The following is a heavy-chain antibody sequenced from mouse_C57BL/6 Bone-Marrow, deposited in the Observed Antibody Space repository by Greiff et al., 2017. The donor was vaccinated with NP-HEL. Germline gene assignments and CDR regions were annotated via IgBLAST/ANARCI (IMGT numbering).Heavy chain of an antibody. D-gene: IGHD2-10*02. CDR1: GYTFTDYN. V-gene: IGHV1-18*01. CDR3: ARSDEYEGHY. CDR2: INPNNGGT. J-gene: IGHJ2*01. Sequence: EVQLQQSGPELVKPGASVKLPCKASGYTFTDYNMDWVKQSHGKSLEWIGAINPNNGGTIYNQKFKGKATLTVDKSYSTAYMELRSLTSEDTAVYYCARSDEYEGHYWGQGTTLTVSS.